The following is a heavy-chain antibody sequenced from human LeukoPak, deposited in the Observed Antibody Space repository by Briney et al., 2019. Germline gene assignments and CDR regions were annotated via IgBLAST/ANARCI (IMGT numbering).Heavy chain of an antibody. V-gene: IGHV4-59*01. CDR1: GGSISSYY. D-gene: IGHD6-19*01. CDR2: IYYSGST. Sequence: SETLSLTXTVSGGSISSYYWSWIRQPPGKGLEWIGYIYYSGSTNYNPSLKSRVTISVDTSKNQFSLKLSSVTAADTAVYYCARVDGYSSGWSAYFDYWGQGTLVTVSS. CDR3: ARVDGYSSGWSAYFDY. J-gene: IGHJ4*02.